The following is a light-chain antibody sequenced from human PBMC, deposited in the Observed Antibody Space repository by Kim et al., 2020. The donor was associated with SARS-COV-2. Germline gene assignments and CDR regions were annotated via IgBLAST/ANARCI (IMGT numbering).Light chain of an antibody. V-gene: IGKV3-11*01. CDR3: QQRRNWPPIT. J-gene: IGKJ5*01. CDR2: DAS. CDR1: QSVDRF. Sequence: ETVLTQSPATLSLSPGERATLSCRASQSVDRFLAWYQQKPGQAPRLLIYDASNRATGIPARFSGSGSGTDFNLTISNLQPEDFAVYYCQQRRNWPPITFGQGTRLEIK.